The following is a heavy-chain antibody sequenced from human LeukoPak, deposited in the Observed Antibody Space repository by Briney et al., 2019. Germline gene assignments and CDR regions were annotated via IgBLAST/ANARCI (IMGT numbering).Heavy chain of an antibody. D-gene: IGHD2-8*01. Sequence: PSETLSLTCTVSGGSISSGGSYWSWIRQHPGKGLEWIGYIYYSGSTYYNPSLKSRVTISVDTSKNQFSLKLSSVTAADTAVYYCARSIGGYCTNGVCYTNWFDPWGQGTLVTVSS. CDR2: IYYSGST. CDR1: GGSISSGGSY. CDR3: ARSIGGYCTNGVCYTNWFDP. V-gene: IGHV4-31*03. J-gene: IGHJ5*02.